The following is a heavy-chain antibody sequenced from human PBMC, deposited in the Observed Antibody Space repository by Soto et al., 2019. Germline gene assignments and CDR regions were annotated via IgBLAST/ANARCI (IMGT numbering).Heavy chain of an antibody. CDR3: ARSLYDILTGYSFDY. V-gene: IGHV5-51*01. J-gene: IGHJ4*02. CDR2: IYPGDSDT. Sequence: ISCKGSGYSFTSYWIGWVRQMPGKGLEWMGIIYPGDSDTRYSPSFQGQVTISADKSISTAYLQWSSLKASDTAMYYCARSLYDILTGYSFDYWGQGTLVTVSS. CDR1: GYSFTSYW. D-gene: IGHD3-9*01.